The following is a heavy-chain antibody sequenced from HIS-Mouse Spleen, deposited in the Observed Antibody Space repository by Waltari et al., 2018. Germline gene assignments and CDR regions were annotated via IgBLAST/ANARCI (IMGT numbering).Heavy chain of an antibody. CDR1: GGSFSGYY. V-gene: IGHV3-30*18. J-gene: IGHJ4*02. CDR3: AKDKHHAFDY. CDR2: ISYDGSNK. Sequence: QVQLQQWGAGLLKPSETLSLTCAVYGGSFSGYYWSWIRQAPGKGLEWVAVISYDGSNKYYADSVKCRFTISRDNSKNTLYLQMNSLRAEDTAVYYCAKDKHHAFDYWGQGTLVTVSS.